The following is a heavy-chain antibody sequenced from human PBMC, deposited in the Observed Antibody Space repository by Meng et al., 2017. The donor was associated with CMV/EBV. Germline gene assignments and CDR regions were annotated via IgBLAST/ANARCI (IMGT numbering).Heavy chain of an antibody. CDR1: GFPFSSYW. Sequence: GGSLRLSGAASGFPFSSYWMHWVRQAPGKGLVWVSRINSDGSSTSYADSVKGRFTISRDNAKNTLYLQMNSLRAEDTAVYYCARLERLLVHPYYYYGMDVWGQGTTVTVSS. CDR2: INSDGSST. J-gene: IGHJ6*02. V-gene: IGHV3-74*01. D-gene: IGHD6-6*01. CDR3: ARLERLLVHPYYYYGMDV.